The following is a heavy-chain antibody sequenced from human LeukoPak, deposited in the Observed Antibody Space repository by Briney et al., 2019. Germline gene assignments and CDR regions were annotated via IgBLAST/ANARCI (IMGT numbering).Heavy chain of an antibody. CDR2: ISPSGGST. V-gene: IGHV1-46*01. CDR3: ARSMENYYGSGSYYNGGRNGPTKGFTQKYYYYYYMDV. CDR1: GYTFTSNY. D-gene: IGHD3-10*01. Sequence: ASVKVSCKAFGYTFTSNYMHWVRQAPGQGPEWMGVISPSGGSTTYAQKFQGRVTLTRDMSTSTDYLELSSLRSEDTAVYYCARSMENYYGSGSYYNGGRNGPTKGFTQKYYYYYYMDVWGKGTTVTISS. J-gene: IGHJ6*03.